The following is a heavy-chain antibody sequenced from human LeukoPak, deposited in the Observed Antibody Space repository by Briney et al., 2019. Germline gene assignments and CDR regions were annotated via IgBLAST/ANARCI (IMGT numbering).Heavy chain of an antibody. V-gene: IGHV3-48*04. Sequence: QSGGSLRLSCAASGFTFSSYWMSWVRQAPGKGLEWVSYISSSGTTIYYADSVKGRFTISRDNAKNSLYLQMNSLRAEDTAVYYCARGTLRWLVDYWGQGTLVTVSS. CDR2: ISSSGTTI. CDR3: ARGTLRWLVDY. J-gene: IGHJ4*02. D-gene: IGHD4-23*01. CDR1: GFTFSSYW.